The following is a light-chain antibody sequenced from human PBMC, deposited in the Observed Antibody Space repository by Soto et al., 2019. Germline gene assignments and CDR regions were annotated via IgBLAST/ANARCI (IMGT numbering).Light chain of an antibody. CDR3: QQYNNWPPYT. Sequence: EIVMTQSPATLSVSPGERATLSCRASQSVSSNLAWYQQKPGQAPRLLIYGASTKATGIPARFSGSGSGTEFTLTTSSLQYEEFAVYYCQQYNNWPPYTFGQGTKLEIK. V-gene: IGKV3-15*01. CDR2: GAS. J-gene: IGKJ2*01. CDR1: QSVSSN.